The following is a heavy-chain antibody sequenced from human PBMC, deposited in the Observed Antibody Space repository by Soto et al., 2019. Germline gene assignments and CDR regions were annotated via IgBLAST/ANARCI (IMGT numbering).Heavy chain of an antibody. J-gene: IGHJ3*02. CDR1: GGSISSGGYY. Sequence: QVQLQESGPGLVKPSQTLSLTCTVSGGSISSGGYYWSWIRQHPGKGLEWIGYIYYSGSTYYNPSLKSRVTISVDTSKNQFSLKLSSVTAADTAVYYCARDGSWLSASRTGFFDIWGQGTMVTVSS. V-gene: IGHV4-31*03. CDR3: ARDGSWLSASRTGFFDI. D-gene: IGHD3-9*01. CDR2: IYYSGST.